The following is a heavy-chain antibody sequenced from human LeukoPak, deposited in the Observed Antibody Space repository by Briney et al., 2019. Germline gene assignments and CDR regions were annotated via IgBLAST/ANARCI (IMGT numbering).Heavy chain of an antibody. V-gene: IGHV3-7*01. D-gene: IGHD4-17*01. Sequence: GGSLRLSCAASGFTFSSYWMSWVRQAPGKGLEWVANIKQDGSEKYYVDSVKGRFTISRDNAKNSLYLQMNSLRPEDTAVYYCARDPATTVTTYAYWGQGTTVTVSS. J-gene: IGHJ6*02. CDR3: ARDPATTVTTYAY. CDR2: IKQDGSEK. CDR1: GFTFSSYW.